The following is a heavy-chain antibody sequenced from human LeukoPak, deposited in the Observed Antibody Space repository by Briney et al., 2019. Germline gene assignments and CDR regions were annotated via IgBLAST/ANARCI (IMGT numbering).Heavy chain of an antibody. Sequence: GGSLRLSCAASGFTFSSYWMSWVRQAPGKGLEWVANIKQDGSEKYYVDSVKGRFTIPRDNAKNSLYLQMNSLRAEDTAVYYCAREPHGYSNYEWGYYFDYWGQGTLVTVSS. CDR2: IKQDGSEK. J-gene: IGHJ4*02. CDR3: AREPHGYSNYEWGYYFDY. CDR1: GFTFSSYW. V-gene: IGHV3-7*01. D-gene: IGHD4-11*01.